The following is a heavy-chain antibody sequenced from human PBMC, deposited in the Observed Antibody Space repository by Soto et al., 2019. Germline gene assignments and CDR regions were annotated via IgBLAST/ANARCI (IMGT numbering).Heavy chain of an antibody. Sequence: QVQLVQSGAEVKKPGSSVKVSCTASGGTFSRYAISWVGQAPGQGLEWMGGIIPMFGTANYAQKFKGRVTITADESTSTAYMELRSLRSGDTALYYCTRGWGHDSADYYYAYWGQGTLITVSS. CDR3: TRGWGHDSADYYYAY. V-gene: IGHV1-69*01. CDR2: IIPMFGTA. CDR1: GGTFSRYA. J-gene: IGHJ4*02. D-gene: IGHD3-22*01.